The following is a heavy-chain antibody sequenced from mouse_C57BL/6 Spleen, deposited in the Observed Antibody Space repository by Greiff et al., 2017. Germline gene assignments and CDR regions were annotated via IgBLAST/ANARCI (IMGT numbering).Heavy chain of an antibody. CDR2: IDPSDSYT. Sequence: VQLQQPGAELVRPGTSVKLSCKASGYTFTSYWMHWVKQRPGQGLEWIGVIDPSDSYTNYNQKFKGKATLTVDTSSSTAYMQLSSLTSEDSAVYYCARYYDYDNYYAMDYWGQGTSVTVSS. CDR1: GYTFTSYW. CDR3: ARYYDYDNYYAMDY. J-gene: IGHJ4*01. V-gene: IGHV1-59*01. D-gene: IGHD2-4*01.